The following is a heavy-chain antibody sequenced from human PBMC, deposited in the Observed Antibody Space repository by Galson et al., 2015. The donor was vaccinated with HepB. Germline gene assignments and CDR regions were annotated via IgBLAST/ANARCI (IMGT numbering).Heavy chain of an antibody. D-gene: IGHD5-24*01. V-gene: IGHV1-69*04. CDR1: GGTFSSYA. J-gene: IGHJ3*02. Sequence: SVKVSCKASGGTFSSYAISWVRQAPGQGLEWMGRIIPILGIANYAQKFQGRVTITADKSTSTAYMELSSLRSEDTAVYYCARNGIWDGYNFRWDAFDIWGQGTMVTVSS. CDR3: ARNGIWDGYNFRWDAFDI. CDR2: IIPILGIA.